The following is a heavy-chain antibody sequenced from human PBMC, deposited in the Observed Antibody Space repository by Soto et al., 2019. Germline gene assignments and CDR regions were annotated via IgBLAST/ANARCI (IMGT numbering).Heavy chain of an antibody. Sequence: ASVKVSCKASGYTFTTYGISWVRQAPGQGLEWMGWISVKNGNTNYVQKFWGRVTMTADTSTGTANMELKSLTSDDTAVYYCVRFNANGNTGWSSGDYWGQGTPVTVSS. CDR1: GYTFTTYG. CDR2: ISVKNGNT. CDR3: VRFNANGNTGWSSGDY. J-gene: IGHJ4*02. D-gene: IGHD6-19*01. V-gene: IGHV1-18*01.